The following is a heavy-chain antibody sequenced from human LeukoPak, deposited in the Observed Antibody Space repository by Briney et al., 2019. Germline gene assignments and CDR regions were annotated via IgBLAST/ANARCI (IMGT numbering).Heavy chain of an antibody. CDR1: GFNFSSYW. J-gene: IGHJ3*02. V-gene: IGHV3-74*01. D-gene: IGHD3-22*01. CDR3: ARDGLGYYYDSSGYYDAFDI. CDR2: IHTDGSST. Sequence: GGSLRLSCAASGFNFSSYWMHWVRQAPGEGLVWVSRIHTDGSSTSYADSVKGRFTISRDNAKNTLYLQMNSLRAEDTAVYYCARDGLGYYYDSSGYYDAFDIWGQGTMVTVSS.